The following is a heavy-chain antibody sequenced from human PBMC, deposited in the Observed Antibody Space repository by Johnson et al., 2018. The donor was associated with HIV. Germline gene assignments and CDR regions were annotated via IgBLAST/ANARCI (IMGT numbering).Heavy chain of an antibody. CDR3: AKVWSGWSTGAFDI. CDR1: GFNFNNYG. CDR2: ISYDGSNK. Sequence: QVQLVESGGGVVQPGRSLRLSCAASGFNFNNYGMHWVRQAPGKGLEWVAVISYDGSNKYFADSVKGRFTISRDKSKNTLYLQMNSLRAEDTAVYYCAKVWSGWSTGAFDIWGQGTMVTVSS. J-gene: IGHJ3*02. V-gene: IGHV3-30*18. D-gene: IGHD6-19*01.